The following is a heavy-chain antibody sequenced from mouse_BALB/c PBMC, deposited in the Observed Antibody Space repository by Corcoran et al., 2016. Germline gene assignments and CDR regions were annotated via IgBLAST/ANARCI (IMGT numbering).Heavy chain of an antibody. CDR3: ARRGYGNYYALDY. Sequence: QVQRQQAGAELMKPGASVKISCKATGYTFSSYWIEWVKQRPGHGLEWIGEILPGSGSTNYNEKFKGKATFTADTSSNTAYMQLSSLTSEDSAVYYCARRGYGNYYALDYWGQGTSVTVSS. D-gene: IGHD2-10*02. V-gene: IGHV1-9*01. CDR1: GYTFSSYW. CDR2: ILPGSGST. J-gene: IGHJ4*01.